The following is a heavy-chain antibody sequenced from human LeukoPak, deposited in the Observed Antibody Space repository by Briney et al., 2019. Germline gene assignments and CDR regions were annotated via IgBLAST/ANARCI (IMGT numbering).Heavy chain of an antibody. D-gene: IGHD5-18*01. Sequence: SVKVSCKASGGTFSSYAISWVRQAPGQGLEWMGGIIPIFGTANYAQKFQGRVTITADESTSTAYMELSSLRSEDTAVYYCARGGYSPDYWYYYYMDVWGKGTTVTISS. CDR1: GGTFSSYA. CDR3: ARGGYSPDYWYYYYMDV. CDR2: IIPIFGTA. V-gene: IGHV1-69*13. J-gene: IGHJ6*03.